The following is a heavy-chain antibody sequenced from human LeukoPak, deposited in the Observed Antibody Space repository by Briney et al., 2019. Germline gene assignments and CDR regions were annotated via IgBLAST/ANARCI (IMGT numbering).Heavy chain of an antibody. CDR1: GDSISSGNYY. CDR3: ARESDLSHYDRTDY. CDR2: IYSSGTT. V-gene: IGHV4-61*02. D-gene: IGHD3-9*01. J-gene: IGHJ4*02. Sequence: SQTLSLTCAGSGDSISSGNYYWSWIRQPAGKGLEWIGRIYSSGTTTYNPSLKSRVSISADTSKNQYSLKLTSVTVADTAVYFCARESDLSHYDRTDYWGRGTLVTVSS.